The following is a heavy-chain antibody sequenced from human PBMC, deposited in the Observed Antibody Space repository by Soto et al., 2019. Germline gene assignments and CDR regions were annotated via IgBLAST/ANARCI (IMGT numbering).Heavy chain of an antibody. CDR2: ISSSSSYI. J-gene: IGHJ6*02. CDR1: GFTFSSYS. V-gene: IGHV3-21*01. CDR3: ARERVPAAIFYYYYGMDV. D-gene: IGHD2-2*01. Sequence: EVQLVESGGGLVKPGGSLRLSCAASGFTFSSYSMNWVRQAPGKGLEWVSSISSSSSYIYYADSVKGRFTISRDNAKNSLYLQMNSLRAEDTAVYYCARERVPAAIFYYYYGMDVWGQGTTVTVSS.